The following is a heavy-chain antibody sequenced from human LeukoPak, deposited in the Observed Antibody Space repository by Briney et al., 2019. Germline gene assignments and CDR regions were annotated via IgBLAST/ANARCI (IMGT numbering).Heavy chain of an antibody. CDR1: GGSISSSSYY. CDR2: IYYSGST. CDR3: AREVVVTAIPDAFDI. V-gene: IGHV4-39*01. Sequence: SETLSLTCTVSGGSISSSSYYWGWIRQPPGKGLEWIGSIYYSGSTYYNPSLKSRVTISVDTSKNQFSLKLSSVTAADTAVYYCAREVVVTAIPDAFDIWGQGTMVTVSS. D-gene: IGHD2-21*02. J-gene: IGHJ3*02.